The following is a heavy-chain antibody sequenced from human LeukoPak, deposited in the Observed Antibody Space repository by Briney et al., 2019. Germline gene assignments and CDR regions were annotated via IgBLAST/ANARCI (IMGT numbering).Heavy chain of an antibody. V-gene: IGHV5-51*01. CDR2: IYPGDSDT. J-gene: IGHJ4*02. CDR3: ARPGERSRRDWNLDQ. Sequence: GESLKISCKGSGYSFTSYWIGWVRQMPGKGLEWMGIIYPGDSDTRYSPSFQGQVTISADKSISTAYLQWSSPKASDTAVYYCARPGERSRRDWNLDQWGQGTLVTVSS. D-gene: IGHD1-1*01. CDR1: GYSFTSYW.